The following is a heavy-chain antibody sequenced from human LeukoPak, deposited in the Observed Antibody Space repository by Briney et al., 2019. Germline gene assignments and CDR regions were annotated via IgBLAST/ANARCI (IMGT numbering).Heavy chain of an antibody. V-gene: IGHV4-4*07. Sequence: SETLSLTCTVSGGSISSFYWSWIRQPAGKGLEWIGRIFTSGSTNYNPSLKSRVTMSVDTSKNQFSLKVNSVTAADTAVYYCAREGDPGSGYNYGNWLDPWGQGILVIVSS. D-gene: IGHD5-12*01. CDR2: IFTSGST. CDR1: GGSISSFY. CDR3: AREGDPGSGYNYGNWLDP. J-gene: IGHJ5*02.